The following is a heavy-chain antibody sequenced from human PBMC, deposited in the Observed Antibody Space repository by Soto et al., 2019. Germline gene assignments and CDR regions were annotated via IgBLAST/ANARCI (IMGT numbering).Heavy chain of an antibody. CDR3: ASDYGSNWRL. CDR1: GFVSSNYN. Sequence: QAHLVQSGAEVKMPGDSVQVSCKASGFVSSNYNFHWVRQAPGQSLEWMGRINAGNGNTQYSQNFQGRVTFTSDASASTAFMELPNLRFEDRAMYYCASDYGSNWRLWGQGTLVSVSS. V-gene: IGHV1-3*01. D-gene: IGHD6-19*01. J-gene: IGHJ4*02. CDR2: INAGNGNT.